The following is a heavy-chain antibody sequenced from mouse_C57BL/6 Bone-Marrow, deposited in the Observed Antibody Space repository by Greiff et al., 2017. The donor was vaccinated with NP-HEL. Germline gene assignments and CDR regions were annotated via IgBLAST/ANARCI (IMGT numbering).Heavy chain of an antibody. Sequence: VQLQQSGAELVRPGASVKLSCTASGFNIKDDYMHWVKQRPEQGLEWIGWIDPENGDTEYASKFQGKATITADTSSNTAYLQLSSLTSEDTAVYNCTTRDYGISYYVHCYFDVCGTGTTVTVSS. D-gene: IGHD1-1*01. CDR1: GFNIKDDY. V-gene: IGHV14-4*01. CDR3: TTRDYGISYYVHCYFDV. CDR2: IDPENGDT. J-gene: IGHJ1*03.